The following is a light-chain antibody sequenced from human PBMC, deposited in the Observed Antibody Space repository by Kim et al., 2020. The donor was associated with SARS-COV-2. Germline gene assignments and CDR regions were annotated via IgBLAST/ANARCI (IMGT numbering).Light chain of an antibody. V-gene: IGKV1-39*01. CDR1: QSISSY. J-gene: IGKJ1*01. CDR2: AAS. CDR3: QQSYSTPRT. Sequence: ASVADRVTITCRASQSISSYLNWYQQKPGKAPKVLIYAASSLQSGVPSRFSGSGSGTDYTLTISSLQPEDFGTYYCQQSYSTPRTFGQGTKVDIK.